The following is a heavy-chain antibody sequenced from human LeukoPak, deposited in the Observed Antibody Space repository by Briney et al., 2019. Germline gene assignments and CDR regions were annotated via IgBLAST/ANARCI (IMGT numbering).Heavy chain of an antibody. D-gene: IGHD3-10*01. CDR2: ISYDGSNK. CDR3: AKDSEWFGELSSPLGY. Sequence: GGSLRLSCAASGFTFSSYGMHWVRQAPGKGLEWVAVISYDGSNKYYADSVKGRFTISRDNSKNTLYLQMNSPRAEDTAVYYCAKDSEWFGELSSPLGYWGQGTLVTVSS. J-gene: IGHJ4*02. CDR1: GFTFSSYG. V-gene: IGHV3-30*18.